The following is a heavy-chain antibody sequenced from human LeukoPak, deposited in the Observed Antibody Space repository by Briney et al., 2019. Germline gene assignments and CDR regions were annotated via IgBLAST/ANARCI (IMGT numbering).Heavy chain of an antibody. D-gene: IGHD5-24*01. CDR1: SGSISGYY. V-gene: IGHV4-4*07. Sequence: SETLSLTCDVSSGSISGYYWTWIRKPAGKGLEWIGRISATAITYYNPSLESRVTISLDTSNNQFSLKVTSVTAADTAVYYCARGKEMTRISGYYSFDYWGQGTLLSDSS. J-gene: IGHJ4*02. CDR2: ISATAIT. CDR3: ARGKEMTRISGYYSFDY.